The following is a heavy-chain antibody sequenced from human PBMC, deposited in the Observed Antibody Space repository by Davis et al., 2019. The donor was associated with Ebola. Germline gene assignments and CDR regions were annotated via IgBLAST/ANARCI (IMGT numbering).Heavy chain of an antibody. V-gene: IGHV3-73*01. D-gene: IGHD5-18*01. CDR3: ASTSGYSYGYDPLV. CDR1: GFTFSGSA. J-gene: IGHJ4*02. Sequence: GESLKISCAASGFTFSGSAMHWVRQASGKGLEWVGRIRSKANSYATAYAASVKGRFTISRDNAKNSLYLQMNSLRAEDTAVYYCASTSGYSYGYDPLVWGQGTLVTVSS. CDR2: IRSKANSYAT.